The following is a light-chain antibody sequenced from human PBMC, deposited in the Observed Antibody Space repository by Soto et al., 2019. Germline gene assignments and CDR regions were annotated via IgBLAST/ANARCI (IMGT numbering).Light chain of an antibody. CDR2: AAS. J-gene: IGKJ2*01. CDR1: QGISSW. V-gene: IGKV1-12*02. CDR3: QPANSFPST. Sequence: DIQMTQSPSSVSASVGDRVTITCRARQGISSWLAWYQQKPGKAPKLLIYAASSLQSGVPSTFRVSGSGTDFTLAISSPQPEDFATAECQPANSFPSTFGQGTKLEIK.